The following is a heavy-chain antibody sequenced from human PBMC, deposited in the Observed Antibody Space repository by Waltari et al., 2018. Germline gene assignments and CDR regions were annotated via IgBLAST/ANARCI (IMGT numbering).Heavy chain of an antibody. Sequence: GPGKGLEWVSGISWNSGTTGYADAVKGRFTVSRDNAKNSLYLQMNSLRAEDTALYYCAKDLSVAATGFDYWGQGTLVTVSS. D-gene: IGHD6-19*01. J-gene: IGHJ4*02. CDR3: AKDLSVAATGFDY. CDR2: ISWNSGTT. V-gene: IGHV3-9*01.